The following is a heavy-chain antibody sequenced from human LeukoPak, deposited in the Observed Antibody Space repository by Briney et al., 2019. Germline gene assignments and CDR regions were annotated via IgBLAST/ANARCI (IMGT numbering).Heavy chain of an antibody. CDR3: ARALVPATEEYYFDY. J-gene: IGHJ4*02. CDR1: GGTFSSYA. D-gene: IGHD2-15*01. CDR2: IIPIFGTA. Sequence: SVKVSCKASGGTFSSYAISWVRQAPGQGLEWMGGIIPIFGTANYAQKFQGRVTITTDESTSTAYMELSSLRPEDTAVYYCARALVPATEEYYFDYWGQGTLVAVSS. V-gene: IGHV1-69*05.